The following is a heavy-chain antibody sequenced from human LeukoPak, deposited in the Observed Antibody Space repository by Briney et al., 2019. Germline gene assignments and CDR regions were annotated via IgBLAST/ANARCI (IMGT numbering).Heavy chain of an antibody. V-gene: IGHV3-48*01. CDR2: ISSSSSTI. J-gene: IGHJ5*02. CDR3: ARTGYCSSTSCSANGWFDR. D-gene: IGHD2-2*01. Sequence: PGGSLRLSCAASGFTFSSYSMHWVRQAPGKGLEWVSYISSSSSTIYYADSVKGRFTISRDNAKNSLYLQMNSLRAEDTAVYYCARTGYCSSTSCSANGWFDRWGQGTLVTVSS. CDR1: GFTFSSYS.